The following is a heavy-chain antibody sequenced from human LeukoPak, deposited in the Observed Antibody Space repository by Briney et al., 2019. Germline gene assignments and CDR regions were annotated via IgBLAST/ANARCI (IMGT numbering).Heavy chain of an antibody. J-gene: IGHJ5*01. CDR2: INPSGGST. CDR1: GYTFTSYY. Sequence: ASVKVSCKASGYTFTSYYMHWVRQAPGQGLEWMGIINPSGGSTSYAQKFQGRVTMTRDTSTSTVYMELSSLRSEDTAVYYCARTPNYGSGSLFFWFDSWGQGTLVTVSS. CDR3: ARTPNYGSGSLFFWFDS. V-gene: IGHV1-46*01. D-gene: IGHD3-10*01.